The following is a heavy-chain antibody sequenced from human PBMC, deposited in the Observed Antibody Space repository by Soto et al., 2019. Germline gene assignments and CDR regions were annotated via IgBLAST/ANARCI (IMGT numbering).Heavy chain of an antibody. CDR1: GFTFHDYA. D-gene: IGHD5-12*01. J-gene: IGHJ6*02. V-gene: IGHV3-9*01. CDR2: ISSDGDTI. CDR3: TKGCYDLIYCFGMDV. Sequence: EVQLIESGGGWVQPGTSLRVSCAASGFTFHDYAMHWVRQAPGKGLEWVSGISSDGDTIAYADSVKGRFTVFRDNAKNSLYLRMNSLRAEETSLYYCTKGCYDLIYCFGMDVWGQGTTVTVSS.